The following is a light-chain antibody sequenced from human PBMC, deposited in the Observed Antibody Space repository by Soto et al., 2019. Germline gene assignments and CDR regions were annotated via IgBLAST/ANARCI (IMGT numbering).Light chain of an antibody. CDR3: QQYGSSRT. V-gene: IGKV3-20*01. CDR1: QSFSSNY. CDR2: GTS. J-gene: IGKJ1*01. Sequence: EIVLTQSPGTLSLSPGERATLSCRASQSFSSNYLAWYQQKHDQAPRLLIYGTSRRATGIPDRFSGSGSGTDFTLTISRLEPEDFAVYYCQQYGSSRTFGQGTKVDIK.